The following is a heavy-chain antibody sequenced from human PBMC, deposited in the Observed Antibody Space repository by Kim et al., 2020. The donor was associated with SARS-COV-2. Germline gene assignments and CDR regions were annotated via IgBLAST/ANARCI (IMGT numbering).Heavy chain of an antibody. CDR2: MKRDGSQI. J-gene: IGHJ5*02. D-gene: IGHD1-26*01. CDR1: GFTFSVSW. V-gene: IGHV3-7*01. CDR3: ARDVGSGWFDT. Sequence: GGSLRLSCGASGFTFSVSWMSWVRQAPGKGLEWVANMKRDGSQINYVDSVKGRFTISRDNPKNSLYLQMNSLRAEDTAVYYCARDVGSGWFDTWGQGTLV.